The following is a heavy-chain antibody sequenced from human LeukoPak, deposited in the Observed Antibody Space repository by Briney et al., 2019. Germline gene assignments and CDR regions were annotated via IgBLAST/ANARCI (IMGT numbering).Heavy chain of an antibody. V-gene: IGHV3-11*01. CDR2: ISSSGSTI. CDR1: GFTFSDYY. CDR3: ARDVGAVPAVIYYYYMDV. Sequence: GGSLRLSCAASGFTFSDYYMSWIRQAPGKGLEWVSYISSSGSTIYYADSVKGRFTISRDNAKNSLYLQMNSLRAEDTAVYYCARDVGAVPAVIYYYYMDVWGKGTTVTVSS. D-gene: IGHD2-2*01. J-gene: IGHJ6*03.